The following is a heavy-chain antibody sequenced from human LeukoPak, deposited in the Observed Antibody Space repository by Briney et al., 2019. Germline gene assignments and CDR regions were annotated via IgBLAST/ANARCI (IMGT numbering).Heavy chain of an antibody. CDR2: IYENGGTT. CDR3: AKTGTGYGDYVH. CDR1: GFTFRSHA. V-gene: IGHV3-23*01. D-gene: IGHD4-17*01. J-gene: IGHJ4*02. Sequence: GGSLRLSCVGSGFTFRSHAMSWVRQAPEKGLEFVSGIYENGGTTYYADSVKGRFTISRDNSKSALYLQMNSLRAEDTAVYYCAKTGTGYGDYVHWGQGTLVTVSS.